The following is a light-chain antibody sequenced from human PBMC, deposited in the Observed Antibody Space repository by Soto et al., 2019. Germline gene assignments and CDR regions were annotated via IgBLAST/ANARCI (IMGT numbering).Light chain of an antibody. J-gene: IGKJ5*01. CDR3: QQYGGTPPIT. Sequence: EIVLTQSPGTLSLSPGERATLSCRAGQKISSRYLAWYLQKPGQAPRFLIYGASSRATGIPDRFSGSGSGTDFTLTISRLEPEDFAVYYCQQYGGTPPITFGQGTRLEI. V-gene: IGKV3-20*01. CDR2: GAS. CDR1: QKISSRY.